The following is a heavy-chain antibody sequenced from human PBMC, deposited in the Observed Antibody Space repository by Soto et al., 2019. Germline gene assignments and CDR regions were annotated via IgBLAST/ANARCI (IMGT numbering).Heavy chain of an antibody. CDR3: ARHIAAAGTGAFDI. CDR2: IYPGDSDT. J-gene: IGHJ3*02. CDR1: GYSFTSYW. D-gene: IGHD6-13*01. V-gene: IGHV5-51*01. Sequence: GESLKISCKGSGYSFTSYWIGWVRQMPGKGLEWMGIIYPGDSDTRYSPPFQGQVTISADKSISTAYLQWSSLKASDTAMYHCARHIAAAGTGAFDIWGQGTMVTVSS.